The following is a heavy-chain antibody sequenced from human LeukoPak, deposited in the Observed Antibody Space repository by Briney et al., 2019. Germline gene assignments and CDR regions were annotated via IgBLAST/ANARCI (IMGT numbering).Heavy chain of an antibody. D-gene: IGHD1-26*01. CDR3: VRASWEILKVSWFDP. CDR1: GYSISSNYY. CDR2: IYHSGST. Sequence: PSETLSLTCTVSGYSISSNYYWGWIRQPPGKGLEWIGSIYHSGSTHYNPSLKSRVTISVDTSKNQFSLKVSSVTAADTAVYYCVRASWEILKVSWFDPWGQGTLVTVSS. V-gene: IGHV4-38-2*02. J-gene: IGHJ5*02.